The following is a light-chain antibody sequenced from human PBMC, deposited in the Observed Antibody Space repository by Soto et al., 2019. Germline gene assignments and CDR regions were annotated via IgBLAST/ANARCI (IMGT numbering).Light chain of an antibody. CDR2: AAS. J-gene: IGKJ3*01. CDR3: QQLSSSPFT. V-gene: IGKV1-9*01. CDR1: QDISSY. Sequence: IQLTQSPSSLSASVGDSVTITCRASQDISSYLAWYQQKPGKAPNLLIYAASTLQSGVPSRFSGSGSGMDFTLTITSLQSEDFATYYCQQLSSSPFTFGPGTKVDI.